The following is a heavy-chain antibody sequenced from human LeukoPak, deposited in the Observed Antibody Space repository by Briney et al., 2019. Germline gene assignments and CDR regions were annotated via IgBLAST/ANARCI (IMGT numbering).Heavy chain of an antibody. CDR1: GYTFTSYG. J-gene: IGHJ5*02. CDR3: ARAFGEYSSGSRFDP. D-gene: IGHD6-19*01. CDR2: ISAYNGNT. Sequence: ASVKVSCKASGYTFTSYGISWVRQAPGQGLEWMGWISAYNGNTNYAQKLQGRVTMTTDTSTSTAYMELRSLRSDDTAVYFCARAFGEYSSGSRFDPWGQGTLVTVSS. V-gene: IGHV1-18*01.